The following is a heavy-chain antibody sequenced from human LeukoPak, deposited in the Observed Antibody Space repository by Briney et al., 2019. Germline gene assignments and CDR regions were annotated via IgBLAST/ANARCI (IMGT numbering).Heavy chain of an antibody. CDR1: GGSISSYY. V-gene: IGHV4-59*01. CDR2: IYYSGST. D-gene: IGHD2-8*02. Sequence: SETLSLTCTVSGGSISSYYWSWIRQPPGKGLEWIGYIYYSGSTNYNPSLKSRVTISVDTSKNQFSLKLSSVTAADTAVYYCARGLSDIWSYFFDYWGQGTLVTVSS. CDR3: ARGLSDIWSYFFDY. J-gene: IGHJ4*02.